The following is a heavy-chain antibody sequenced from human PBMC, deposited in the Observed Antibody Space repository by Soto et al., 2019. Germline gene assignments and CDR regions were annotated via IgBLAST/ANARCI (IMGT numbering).Heavy chain of an antibody. CDR3: AKDFGGVLDSPEYFEH. CDR1: GFTFSSYG. J-gene: IGHJ1*01. V-gene: IGHV3-30*18. D-gene: IGHD3-16*01. Sequence: QVQLVESGGGVVQPGRSLRLSCAASGFTFSSYGMHWVRQAPGKGLEWVAVISYDGSNKYYADSVKGRFTISRDNSKNTRYMQMNSLRAEDTAVYYCAKDFGGVLDSPEYFEHWGQGTLVTVSS. CDR2: ISYDGSNK.